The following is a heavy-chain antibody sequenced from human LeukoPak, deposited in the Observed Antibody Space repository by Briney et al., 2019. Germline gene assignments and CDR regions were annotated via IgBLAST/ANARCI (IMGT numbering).Heavy chain of an antibody. CDR1: GFTFGDYT. CDR3: TSLNSDYSNYSP. V-gene: IGHV3-49*03. Sequence: SGGSLRLSCTASGFTFGDYTMSWFRQAPGKRLEWVGFIRSKAYGGTTEYAASVKGRFTISRDDSKSIAYLQMNSLKTEDTAVYYCTSLNSDYSNYSPWGQGTLVTVSS. D-gene: IGHD4-11*01. J-gene: IGHJ4*02. CDR2: IRSKAYGGTT.